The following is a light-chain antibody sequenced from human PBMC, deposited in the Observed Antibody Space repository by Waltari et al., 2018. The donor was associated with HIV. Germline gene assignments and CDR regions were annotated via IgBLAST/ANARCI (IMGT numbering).Light chain of an antibody. Sequence: DIVMTHSPPSLPVTPGEPASVSCTSSQTLLHSNGDNSLDWYLQKPGQSPHLLIFLVSNRASGVPDRFSGSGSGTAFTLRISRVEAEDVGVYYCMQALQTPFTFGQGTRLDIK. V-gene: IGKV2-28*01. CDR1: QTLLHSNGDNS. J-gene: IGKJ2*01. CDR3: MQALQTPFT. CDR2: LVS.